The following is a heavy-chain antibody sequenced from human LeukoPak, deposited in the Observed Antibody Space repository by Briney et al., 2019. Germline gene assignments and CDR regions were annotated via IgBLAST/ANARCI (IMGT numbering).Heavy chain of an antibody. CDR1: GGSISGYY. CDR2: IYYSGST. CDR3: ARGSSWYYFDY. D-gene: IGHD6-13*01. V-gene: IGHV4-59*01. J-gene: IGHJ4*02. Sequence: SETLSLTCTVSGGSISGYYWSWIRQPPGKGLEWIGYIYYSGSTNYNPSLKSRVTISVDTSKNQFSLKLSSVTAADTAVYYCARGSSWYYFDYWGQGTLVTVSS.